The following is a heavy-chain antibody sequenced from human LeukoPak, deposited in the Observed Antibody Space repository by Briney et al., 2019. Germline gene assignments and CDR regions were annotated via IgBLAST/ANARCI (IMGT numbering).Heavy chain of an antibody. J-gene: IGHJ4*02. D-gene: IGHD2-8*01. CDR2: IYTSGST. CDR1: GGSISSGSYY. Sequence: PSETLSLTCTVSGGSISSGSYYWSWIRQPAGKGLEWIGRIYTSGSTNYNPSLKSRVTISVDTSKNQFSLKLSSVTAADTAVYYCAGNFLYCTNGVCYDYWGQGTLVTVSS. CDR3: AGNFLYCTNGVCYDY. V-gene: IGHV4-61*02.